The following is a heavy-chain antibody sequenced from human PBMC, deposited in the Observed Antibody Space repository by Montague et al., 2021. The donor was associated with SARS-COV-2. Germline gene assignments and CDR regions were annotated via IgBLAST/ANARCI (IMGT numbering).Heavy chain of an antibody. J-gene: IGHJ5*02. Sequence: SETLSLTCTVSGDSADSDCWSWVRQPPGERLEWIGHIHYTGSTEYNPSLKSRASISADASKNSLSLSLASVTAADTAVYYCAREQDWAPHFDLWGQGILVTVSS. CDR3: AREQDWAPHFDL. D-gene: IGHD3/OR15-3a*01. CDR1: GDSADSDC. V-gene: IGHV4-59*02. CDR2: IHYTGST.